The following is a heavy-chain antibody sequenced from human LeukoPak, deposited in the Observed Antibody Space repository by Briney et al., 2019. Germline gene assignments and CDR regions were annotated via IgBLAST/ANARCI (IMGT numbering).Heavy chain of an antibody. D-gene: IGHD3-16*02. Sequence: GGSLRLSCAASGFTLDDYGMSWVRQAPGKGLEWVSGINWNGGSTGYADSVKGRFTISRDNAKNSLYLQMNSLRAEDTALYYCARAPYVWGSYRSSSSYFDYWGQGTLVTVSS. J-gene: IGHJ4*02. CDR2: INWNGGST. V-gene: IGHV3-20*04. CDR1: GFTLDDYG. CDR3: ARAPYVWGSYRSSSSYFDY.